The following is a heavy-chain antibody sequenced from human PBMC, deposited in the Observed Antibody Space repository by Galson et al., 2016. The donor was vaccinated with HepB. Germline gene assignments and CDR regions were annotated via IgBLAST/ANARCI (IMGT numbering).Heavy chain of an antibody. CDR1: GFTFGDYA. D-gene: IGHD3-16*01. CDR2: MRSSVYGGAI. CDR3: SRGWRGTHLVTLDY. J-gene: IGHJ4*02. Sequence: SLRLSCAASGFTFGDYAMSWFRQAPGKGLEWVGFMRSSVYGGAIDYAASVRGRFTISRDESDNIAYLQMNSLKTEDTAIYYCSRGWRGTHLVTLDYWGQGTLVTVSS. V-gene: IGHV3-49*03.